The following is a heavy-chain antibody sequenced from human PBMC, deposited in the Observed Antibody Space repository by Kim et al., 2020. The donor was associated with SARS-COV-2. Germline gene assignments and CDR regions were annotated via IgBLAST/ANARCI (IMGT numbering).Heavy chain of an antibody. CDR3: AKGSGPAALLTFDY. Sequence: ADSVNGRFTISRANSKTPLFLQMNGLRAEDTAVYYCAKGSGPAALLTFDYWGQGTLVTVSS. J-gene: IGHJ4*02. D-gene: IGHD6-13*01. V-gene: IGHV3-23*01.